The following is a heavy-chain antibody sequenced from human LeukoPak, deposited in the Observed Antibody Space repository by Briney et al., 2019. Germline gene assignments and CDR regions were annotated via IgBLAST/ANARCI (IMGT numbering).Heavy chain of an antibody. CDR1: GFTFSSYT. D-gene: IGHD6-13*01. CDR3: ARASVGTLDY. Sequence: GGSLRPSCAASGFTFSSYTMNWVRQAPGKGLEWVSSTSSSSSHIYYADSVKGRFTISRDNTKNSLYLQMNSLRAEDTAIYYCARASVGTLDYWGQGTLVTVSS. V-gene: IGHV3-21*01. J-gene: IGHJ4*02. CDR2: TSSSSSHI.